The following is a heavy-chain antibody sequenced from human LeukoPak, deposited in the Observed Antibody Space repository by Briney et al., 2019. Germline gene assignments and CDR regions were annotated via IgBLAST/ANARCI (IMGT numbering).Heavy chain of an antibody. V-gene: IGHV1-18*01. J-gene: IGHJ4*02. Sequence: SVKVSCKTSGYNFITLGISWVRLAPGQGLEWIGGISTYTGNTNYAQKFQDRVTMTIDMSTTTAYMELTALRYDDTAISYCARSPAPPIVVALDFDVWGQGTLLTVSS. D-gene: IGHD1-26*01. CDR2: ISTYTGNT. CDR3: ARSPAPPIVVALDFDV. CDR1: GYNFITLG.